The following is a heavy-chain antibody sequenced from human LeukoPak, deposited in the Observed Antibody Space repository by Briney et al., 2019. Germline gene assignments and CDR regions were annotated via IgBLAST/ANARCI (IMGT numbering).Heavy chain of an antibody. Sequence: SETLSLTCAVSGYSISSGYYWGWIRQPPGKGLEWIGSIYHSGSTYYNPSLKSRVTISVDTSKNQFSLKLSSVTAANTAVYYCARQFRAYFDYWGQGTLVTVSS. J-gene: IGHJ4*02. CDR1: GYSISSGYY. D-gene: IGHD5-24*01. CDR2: IYHSGST. V-gene: IGHV4-38-2*01. CDR3: ARQFRAYFDY.